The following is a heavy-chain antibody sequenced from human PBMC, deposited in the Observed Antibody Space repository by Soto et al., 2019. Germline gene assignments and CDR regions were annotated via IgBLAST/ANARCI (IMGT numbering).Heavy chain of an antibody. CDR3: ARATAPGWFDP. CDR1: GGSISRGDSY. Sequence: SETLSLTRTVSGGSISRGDSYWSWIRQPPGKGLEWIGYIYYSGNTYYKPSLMSRLTISLDMSKNQFSLKLSYVTAADAAVYYCARATAPGWFDPWGQGTLVTVSS. D-gene: IGHD1-26*01. V-gene: IGHV4-30-4*01. J-gene: IGHJ5*02. CDR2: IYYSGNT.